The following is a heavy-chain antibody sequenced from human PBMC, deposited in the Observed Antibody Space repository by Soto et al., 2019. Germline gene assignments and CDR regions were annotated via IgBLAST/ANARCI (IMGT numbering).Heavy chain of an antibody. V-gene: IGHV4-59*01. CDR2: IYYSGST. CDR3: ARASSKVSLDY. J-gene: IGHJ4*02. Sequence: PSETLSLTCTVSCGSISSYYWSWIRQPPGKGLEWIGYIYYSGSTNYNPSLKSRVTISVDTSKNQFSLKLSSVTAADTAVYYCARASSKVSLDYWGQGTLVTVSS. CDR1: CGSISSYY.